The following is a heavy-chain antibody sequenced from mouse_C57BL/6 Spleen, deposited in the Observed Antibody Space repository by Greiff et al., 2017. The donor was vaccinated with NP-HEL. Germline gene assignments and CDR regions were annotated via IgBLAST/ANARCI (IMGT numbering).Heavy chain of an antibody. J-gene: IGHJ1*03. CDR1: GYTFTSYW. CDR2: IDPSSGGT. V-gene: IGHV1-72*01. CDR3: ARLGFYWYFDV. Sequence: QVQLQQSGAELVKPGASVKLSCKASGYTFTSYWMHWVKQRPGRGLEWIGWIDPSSGGTKYNEKFKSKATLTVDKPSSTAYMQLSSLTSEDSAVYYCARLGFYWYFDVWGTGTTVTVSS. D-gene: IGHD3-2*02.